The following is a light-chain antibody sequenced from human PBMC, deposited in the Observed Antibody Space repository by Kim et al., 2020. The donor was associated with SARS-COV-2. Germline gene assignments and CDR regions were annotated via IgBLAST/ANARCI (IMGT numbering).Light chain of an antibody. CDR3: QVWDSSTDHVI. J-gene: IGLJ2*01. CDR2: YDV. CDR1: NIGRKS. V-gene: IGLV3-21*04. Sequence: SYELTQPPSVSVAPGKTARITCGENNIGRKSVHWYQQKPGQAPVLVIYYDVDRPSGIPERFSGSNSGNTATLTISRVEAGDEADYYCQVWDSSTDHVIFGGGSNLAVL.